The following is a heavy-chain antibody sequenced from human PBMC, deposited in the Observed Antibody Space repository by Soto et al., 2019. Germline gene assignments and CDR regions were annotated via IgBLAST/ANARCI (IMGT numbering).Heavy chain of an antibody. CDR1: GYTFTSYA. D-gene: IGHD6-19*01. V-gene: IGHV1-3*05. CDR3: ARDRAVAQVPHRYYFDY. J-gene: IGHJ4*02. CDR2: INAGNGNT. Sequence: QVQLVQSGAEEKKPGASVKVSCKASGYTFTSYAMHWVRQAPGQRLEWMGWINAGNGNTKYSQKFQGRVTITRDTSASTDYMELSSLRSEDTAVYYCARDRAVAQVPHRYYFDYWGQGTLVTVSS.